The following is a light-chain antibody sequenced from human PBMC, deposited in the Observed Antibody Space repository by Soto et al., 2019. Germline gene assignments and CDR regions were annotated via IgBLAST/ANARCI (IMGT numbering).Light chain of an antibody. CDR1: QSVSSKY. CDR3: QQYGSSLFT. Sequence: IVLTQSPGTLSLSPGERATLSCRASQSVSSKYLAWYQQKPCQAPRVLIYGTSIRASGVPERFSGGGSGTDFTLTITRLEPEDFAVYYCQQYGSSLFTVGPGTKVDFK. CDR2: GTS. V-gene: IGKV3-20*01. J-gene: IGKJ3*01.